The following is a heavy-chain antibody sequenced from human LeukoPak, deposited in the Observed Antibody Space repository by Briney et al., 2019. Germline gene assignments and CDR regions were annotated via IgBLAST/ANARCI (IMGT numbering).Heavy chain of an antibody. Sequence: SVKVSCKASGGTFSGYAISWVRQAPGQGLEWMGGIIPIFGTANYAQKFQGRVTITADESTSTAYMELSSLRSEDTAVYYCASGVGAEDAFDIWGQGTMVTVSS. CDR1: GGTFSGYA. CDR2: IIPIFGTA. D-gene: IGHD1-26*01. V-gene: IGHV1-69*13. J-gene: IGHJ3*02. CDR3: ASGVGAEDAFDI.